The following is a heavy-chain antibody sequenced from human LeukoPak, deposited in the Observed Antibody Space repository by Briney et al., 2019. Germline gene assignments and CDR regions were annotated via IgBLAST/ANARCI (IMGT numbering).Heavy chain of an antibody. Sequence: ASVKISCKPSGYTFINHYIHWVRQAPGQGLEWMGVIRPTDGSTSYAQNFQGRLSMTSDTSTSTAYMELSSLRSEDTAIYYCTSTINSWFDPWGQGTPVSVSS. V-gene: IGHV1-46*01. CDR1: GYTFINHY. J-gene: IGHJ5*02. CDR3: TSTINSWFDP. D-gene: IGHD3-9*01. CDR2: IRPTDGST.